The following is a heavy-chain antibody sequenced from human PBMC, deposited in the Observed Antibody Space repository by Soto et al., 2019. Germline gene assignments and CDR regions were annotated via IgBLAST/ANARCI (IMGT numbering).Heavy chain of an antibody. D-gene: IGHD2-8*01. CDR3: ARSRCCKGGCYNLWPGLDG. CDR2: IITIFNTA. Sequence: SVKGACKAAGGTFSREAISWVRQAPGHGLEWMGGIITIFNTANYAQMFHGRVTITADESSTTAYMELSSLRSEDTAVYYCARSRCCKGGCYNLWPGLDGWGQGTTVT. CDR1: GGTFSREA. J-gene: IGHJ6*02. V-gene: IGHV1-69*13.